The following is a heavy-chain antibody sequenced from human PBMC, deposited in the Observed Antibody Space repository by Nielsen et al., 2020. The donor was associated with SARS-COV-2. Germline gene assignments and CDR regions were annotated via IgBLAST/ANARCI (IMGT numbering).Heavy chain of an antibody. Sequence: VRQMPGKGPGWMGIIYPGDSDTRYSASFQGQVTISAAKSISTAYLQWSSLKASDTAMYYCARRSQLWLLGREGYYFDYWGQGTLVTVSS. CDR3: ARRSQLWLLGREGYYFDY. V-gene: IGHV5-51*01. CDR2: IYPGDSDT. D-gene: IGHD5-18*01. J-gene: IGHJ4*02.